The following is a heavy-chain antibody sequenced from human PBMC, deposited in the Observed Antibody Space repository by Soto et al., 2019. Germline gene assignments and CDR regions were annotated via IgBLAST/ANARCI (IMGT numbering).Heavy chain of an antibody. D-gene: IGHD3-10*02. CDR3: ARVLLYSASGRGWFDP. CDR1: GFTFSKFW. Sequence: EVQLVESGGGLVQPGGSLKLSCVASGFTFSKFWVSWVRQAPGKGLEWVANIKQDGSQKYYVDSVKGRFTISRDNAKNSLYLQMHSLSAEDTAVYFCARVLLYSASGRGWFDPWGQGTLVTVSS. J-gene: IGHJ5*02. CDR2: IKQDGSQK. V-gene: IGHV3-7*03.